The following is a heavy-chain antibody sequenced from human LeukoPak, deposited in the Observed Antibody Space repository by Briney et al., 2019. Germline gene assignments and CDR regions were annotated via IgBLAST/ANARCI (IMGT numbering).Heavy chain of an antibody. V-gene: IGHV3-23*01. Sequence: PGGSLRLSCAASGFTFSSYAMSWVRQAPGKGLEWVSAISGSGGSTYYADSVKGRFTISRDNSKNTLYLQMNGLRAEDTAVYYCAKDRPIFGVVEGGFDYWGQGTLVTVSS. CDR2: ISGSGGST. CDR1: GFTFSSYA. D-gene: IGHD3-3*02. CDR3: AKDRPIFGVVEGGFDY. J-gene: IGHJ4*02.